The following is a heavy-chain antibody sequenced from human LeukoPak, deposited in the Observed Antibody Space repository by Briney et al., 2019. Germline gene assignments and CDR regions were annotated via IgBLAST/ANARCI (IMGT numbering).Heavy chain of an antibody. V-gene: IGHV1-18*01. CDR3: ARATLFYDSSGYYYGY. CDR1: GYTFTSYG. J-gene: IGHJ4*02. D-gene: IGHD3-22*01. CDR2: ISAYNGNT. Sequence: ASVKVSCKASGYTFTSYGISWVRQAPGQGLEWMGWISAYNGNTNYAQKLQGRVTMTTDTSTSTAYMELRSLRSDDTAVYYCARATLFYDSSGYYYGYWGQGTLVTVSS.